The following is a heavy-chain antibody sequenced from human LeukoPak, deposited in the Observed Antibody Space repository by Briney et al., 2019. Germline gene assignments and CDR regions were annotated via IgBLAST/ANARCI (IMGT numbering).Heavy chain of an antibody. J-gene: IGHJ3*02. D-gene: IGHD4-11*01. CDR2: ITNDGTSV. V-gene: IGHV3-74*01. CDR3: ARGGVTGAFDI. CDR1: GFSVSNYW. Sequence: GGSLRLSCAASGFSVSNYWMHWVRQAPGKGLVWVSRITNDGTSVRYADSVKGRLTISRDTAKNTLYLHMNTLRAEDTALYYCARGGVTGAFDIWGQGTMVTVSS.